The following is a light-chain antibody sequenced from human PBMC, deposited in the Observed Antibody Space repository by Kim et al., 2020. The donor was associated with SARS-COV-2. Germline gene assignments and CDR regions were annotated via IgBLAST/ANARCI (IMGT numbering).Light chain of an antibody. J-gene: IGLJ2*01. CDR3: NSRDSNDNVV. V-gene: IGLV3-19*01. CDR1: SLRSYY. CDR2: GKN. Sequence: SSELTQDPAVSVAWGQTVRITCQGDSLRSYYATWYQQKPGQAPIVVIYGKNNRPSGIPDRFSGSSSGNTASLTITGTQAGDEADYYCNSRDSNDNVVFGG.